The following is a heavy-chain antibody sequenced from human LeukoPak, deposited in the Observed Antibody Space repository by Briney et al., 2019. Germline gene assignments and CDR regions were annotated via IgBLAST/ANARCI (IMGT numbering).Heavy chain of an antibody. CDR1: GGTFSSYA. CDR2: IIPISGTA. J-gene: IGHJ6*03. CDR3: ARDVNGANGSGRHRYYYYYMDV. Sequence: ASVKVSCKASGGTFSSYAISWVRQAPGQGLEWMGGIIPISGTANYAQKFQGRVTITADESTSTAYMELSSLRSEDTAVYYCARDVNGANGSGRHRYYYYYMDVWGKGTTVTISS. V-gene: IGHV1-69*13. D-gene: IGHD3-10*01.